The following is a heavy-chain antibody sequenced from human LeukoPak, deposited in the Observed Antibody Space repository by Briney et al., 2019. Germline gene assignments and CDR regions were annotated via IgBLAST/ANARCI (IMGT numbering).Heavy chain of an antibody. CDR2: IYYSGST. CDR1: GGSISSYY. D-gene: IGHD4-17*01. J-gene: IGHJ5*02. CDR3: ARLQDGDYRRLGVNWFDP. Sequence: PSETLSLTCTVSGGSISSYYWSWIRQPPGKGLEWIGYIYYSGSTNYNPSLKSRVTISVDTSKNQFSLKLSSVTAADTAVYYSARLQDGDYRRLGVNWFDPWGQGTLVTVSS. V-gene: IGHV4-59*01.